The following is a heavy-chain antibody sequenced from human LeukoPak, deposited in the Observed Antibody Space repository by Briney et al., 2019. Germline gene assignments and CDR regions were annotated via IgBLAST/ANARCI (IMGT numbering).Heavy chain of an antibody. CDR3: ARTTRVSFDY. J-gene: IGHJ4*02. CDR2: TYYRSEWCN. D-gene: IGHD2-2*01. Sequence: SQTLSLTCAISGDSVSSNSAAWNWIRQSPSRGLEWLGRTYYRSEWCNDYAVSVTSRITVNPDTSKNHFSLHLNSVTPEDTATYYCARTTRVSFDYWGQGTLVTVSS. CDR1: GDSVSSNSAA. V-gene: IGHV6-1*01.